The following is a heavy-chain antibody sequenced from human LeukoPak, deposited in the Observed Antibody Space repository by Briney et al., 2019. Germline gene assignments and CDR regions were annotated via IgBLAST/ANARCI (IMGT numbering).Heavy chain of an antibody. Sequence: KPGGSLRLSCAASGFTFSPYSMNWVRQAPGKGLEWVSSISSSSSSYIYYADSVKGRFTISRDNVKNSLYLQMNSLRAEDTAVYYCARGIEYSSSSGYYNYYYMDVWGIGTTVTVSS. J-gene: IGHJ6*03. CDR1: GFTFSPYS. D-gene: IGHD6-6*01. CDR2: ISSSSSSYI. V-gene: IGHV3-21*01. CDR3: ARGIEYSSSSGYYNYYYMDV.